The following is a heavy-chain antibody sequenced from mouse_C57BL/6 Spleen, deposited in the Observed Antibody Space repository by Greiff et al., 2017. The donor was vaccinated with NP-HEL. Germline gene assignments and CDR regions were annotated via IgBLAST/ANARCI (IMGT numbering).Heavy chain of an antibody. Sequence: VQLKESGPGLVKPSQSLSLTCSVTGYSITSGYYWNWIRQFPGNKLEWMGYISYDGSNNYNPSLKNRISITRDTSKNQFFLKLNSVTTEDTATYYCARGWSYFDYWGQGTTLTVSS. CDR1: GYSITSGYY. V-gene: IGHV3-6*01. J-gene: IGHJ2*01. D-gene: IGHD2-3*01. CDR2: ISYDGSN. CDR3: ARGWSYFDY.